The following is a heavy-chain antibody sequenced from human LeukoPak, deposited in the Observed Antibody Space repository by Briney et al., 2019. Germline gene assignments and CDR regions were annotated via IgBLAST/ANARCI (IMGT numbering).Heavy chain of an antibody. CDR3: ARDYVWGSSESDY. D-gene: IGHD7-27*01. Sequence: GGSLRLSCVASGLTVSGNYMSWVRQALGRGLEWVSVIDSSGSTSYADSVKGRATISRDNSKNTLYLQMNSLRAEDTAIYYCARDYVWGSSESDYWGQGTLVTVSS. CDR2: IDSSGST. V-gene: IGHV3-53*01. CDR1: GLTVSGNY. J-gene: IGHJ4*02.